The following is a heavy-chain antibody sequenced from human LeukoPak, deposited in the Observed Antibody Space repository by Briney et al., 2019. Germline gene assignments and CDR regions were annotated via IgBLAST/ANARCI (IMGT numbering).Heavy chain of an antibody. D-gene: IGHD5-24*01. Sequence: GGSLRLSCAASGFTVSSNYMSWVRQAPGKGLEWVSVIYTGGSTHSADSVKGRFTISRDNAKNSLYLQMNGLRAEDTAIYYCARDSEATASNYYHYGLDVWGQGTTVTVSS. V-gene: IGHV3-53*05. CDR2: IYTGGST. J-gene: IGHJ6*02. CDR3: ARDSEATASNYYHYGLDV. CDR1: GFTVSSNY.